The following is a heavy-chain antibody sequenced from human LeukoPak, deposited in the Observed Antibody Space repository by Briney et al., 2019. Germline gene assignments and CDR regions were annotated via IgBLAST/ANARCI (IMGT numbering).Heavy chain of an antibody. CDR3: AREPGDGGYDNFDY. J-gene: IGHJ4*02. D-gene: IGHD5-12*01. Sequence: ASVKVSCKASGYXFTGYYMHWVRQAPGQGLEWMGWINPNNGGTHYAQKFQGRVTMTRDTSISTAYMELSRLRSDDTAVYYCAREPGDGGYDNFDYWGQGTLVTVSS. CDR2: INPNNGGT. CDR1: GYXFTGYY. V-gene: IGHV1-2*02.